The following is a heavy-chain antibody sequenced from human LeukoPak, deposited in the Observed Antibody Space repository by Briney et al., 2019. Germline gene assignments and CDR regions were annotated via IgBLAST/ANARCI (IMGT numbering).Heavy chain of an antibody. V-gene: IGHV3-48*03. J-gene: IGHJ6*03. CDR2: ISSSGSTI. CDR1: GFTFSSYE. Sequence: GGSLRLSCAASGFTFSSYEMNWVRQAPGKGLEWVSYISSSGSTIYYADSVKGRFTTSRYNAKNSLYLQMNSLRAEDTAVYYCARAYSGRYGLGYYYMDVWGKGTTVTISS. D-gene: IGHD1-26*01. CDR3: ARAYSGRYGLGYYYMDV.